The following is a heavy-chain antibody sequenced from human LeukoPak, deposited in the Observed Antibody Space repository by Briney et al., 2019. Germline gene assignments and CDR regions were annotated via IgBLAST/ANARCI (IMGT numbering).Heavy chain of an antibody. CDR2: IKSKTDGGTT. J-gene: IGHJ4*02. Sequence: GGSLRLSCAASGFTFSNAWMSWVRQAPGKGLEWVSRIKSKTDGGTTDYAAPVKGRFTISRDDSKNTLYLQMNSLKTEDTAVYYCTTEDGIVGAYWGQGTLVTVSS. CDR3: TTEDGIVGAY. D-gene: IGHD1-26*01. CDR1: GFTFSNAW. V-gene: IGHV3-15*01.